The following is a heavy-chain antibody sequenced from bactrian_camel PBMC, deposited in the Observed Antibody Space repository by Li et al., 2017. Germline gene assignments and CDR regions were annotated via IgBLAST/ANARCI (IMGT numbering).Heavy chain of an antibody. D-gene: IGHD3*01. CDR3: VRRGFSSYAFAY. CDR1: GFTFDDYW. J-gene: IGHJ6*01. CDR2: ISSGGGTT. V-gene: IGHV3S25*01. Sequence: QLVESGGGSVQTGGSLRLSCTASGFTFDDYWMYWVRQAPGKGLEWVSGISSGGGTTNYADSVKGRFTISRDIAKSSVYLQMNSLKPEDTAVYYCVRRGFSSYAFAYWGQGTQVTVS.